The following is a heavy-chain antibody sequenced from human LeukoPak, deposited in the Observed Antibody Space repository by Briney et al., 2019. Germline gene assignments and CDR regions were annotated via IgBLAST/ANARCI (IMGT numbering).Heavy chain of an antibody. CDR1: GFTLSNYD. CDR3: ARADCSSSTCYLRRSWFDP. V-gene: IGHV3-21*01. D-gene: IGHD2-2*01. Sequence: GGSLRLSCAASGFTLSNYDMNWVRQAPGKRLEWVSSSSTSSRYIYYKDSVRGRFTISRDDAKNSLYLEMNSLRAEDTAVYYCARADCSSSTCYLRRSWFDPWGQGTLVTVSS. CDR2: SSTSSRYI. J-gene: IGHJ5*02.